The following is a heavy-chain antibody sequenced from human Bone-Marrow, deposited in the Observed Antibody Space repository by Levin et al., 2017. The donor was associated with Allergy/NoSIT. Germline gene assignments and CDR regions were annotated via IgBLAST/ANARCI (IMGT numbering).Heavy chain of an antibody. D-gene: IGHD4-11*01. CDR3: ARDFLAVTTPYYYYYYGMDV. CDR1: GFTFSSYG. J-gene: IGHJ6*02. V-gene: IGHV3-33*01. Sequence: GGSLRLSCAASGFTFSSYGMHWVRQAPGKGLEWVAVIWYDGSNKYYADSVKGRFTISRDNSKNTLYLQMNSLRAEDTAVYYCARDFLAVTTPYYYYYYGMDVWGQGTTVTVSS. CDR2: IWYDGSNK.